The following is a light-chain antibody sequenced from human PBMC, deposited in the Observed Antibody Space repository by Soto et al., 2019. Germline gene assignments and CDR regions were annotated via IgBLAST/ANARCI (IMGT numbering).Light chain of an antibody. J-gene: IGLJ1*01. V-gene: IGLV1-40*01. CDR1: SSNIGAGYD. CDR2: GNS. Sequence: QSVLTQPPSVSGAPGQRVTISCTGSSSNIGAGYDVHWYQQLPGTAPKLLIYGNSNRPSGVPDRFSGSKSGTAASLALTGLQAEDEVDYYCQSYDSSLSGYVFGTGTKVTVL. CDR3: QSYDSSLSGYV.